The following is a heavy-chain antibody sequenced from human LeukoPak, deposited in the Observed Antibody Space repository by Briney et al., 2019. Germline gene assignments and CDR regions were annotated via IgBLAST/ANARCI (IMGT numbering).Heavy chain of an antibody. CDR3: TRRGGGHGFDH. Sequence: GRSLRLSCAASGFAFSTYAMHWVRQAPGKGLEWVAVISFDGNTKYYADSVKGRFTISRDNSKNTLYLQMNGLKTEDTAMYYCTRRGGGHGFDHWSQGTLVTVSS. V-gene: IGHV3-30-3*01. CDR1: GFAFSTYA. J-gene: IGHJ4*02. CDR2: ISFDGNTK. D-gene: IGHD3-16*01.